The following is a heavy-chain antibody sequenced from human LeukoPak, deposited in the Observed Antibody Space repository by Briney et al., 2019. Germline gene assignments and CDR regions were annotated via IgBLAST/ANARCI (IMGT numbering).Heavy chain of an antibody. V-gene: IGHV1-69*05. D-gene: IGHD6-6*01. Sequence: ASVKVSCKASGGIFSNYAFSWVRQAPGQGLEWMGGIIPIFGTANYAQKFQGRVTIITDESTSTAYMELGSLRSEDTAIYYCARDSSSESFYYMDVWGKGTTVTVSS. CDR3: ARDSSSESFYYMDV. CDR2: IIPIFGTA. CDR1: GGIFSNYA. J-gene: IGHJ6*03.